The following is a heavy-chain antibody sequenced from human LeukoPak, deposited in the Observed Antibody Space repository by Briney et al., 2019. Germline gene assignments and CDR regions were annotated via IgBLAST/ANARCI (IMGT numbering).Heavy chain of an antibody. CDR1: GYTFTTYG. V-gene: IGHV1-18*01. J-gene: IGHJ4*02. CDR3: ARDSY. Sequence: ASVKVSCKVSGYTFTTYGLSWVRQAPGQGLEWMGWISGYNGNTNYARKLQGRVTMTTDISTSTAYVELRSLRSEDTAVYYCARDSYWGQGTLVTVSS. CDR2: ISGYNGNT.